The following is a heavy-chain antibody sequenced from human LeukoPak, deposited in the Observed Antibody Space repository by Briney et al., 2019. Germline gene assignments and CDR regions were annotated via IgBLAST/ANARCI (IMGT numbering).Heavy chain of an antibody. CDR1: GFTFSTYS. J-gene: IGHJ3*02. CDR3: AKKMGESPFDI. Sequence: GGSLRLSCAASGFTFSTYSMNWVRQAPGKGLEWVSSLSSSSTYVYYADSVKGRFTISRDNAKNSLYLQMNSLRAEDTAVYYCAKKMGESPFDIWGQGTMVTVSS. D-gene: IGHD1-26*01. CDR2: LSSSSTYV. V-gene: IGHV3-21*01.